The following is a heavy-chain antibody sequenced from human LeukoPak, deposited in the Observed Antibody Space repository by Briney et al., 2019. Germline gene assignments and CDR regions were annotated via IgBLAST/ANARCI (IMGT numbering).Heavy chain of an antibody. V-gene: IGHV4-59*01. J-gene: IGHJ4*02. D-gene: IGHD5-18*01. CDR2: IYYSGST. CDR1: GVSISSYY. Sequence: PSETLSLTCTVSGVSISSYYWSWIRQPPGQGLEGIGYIYYSGSTNYNPSLNSRVTISVDTSKNQFSLKLSSVTAADTAVYYCARGTWIQLWSPFDYWGQGTLVTVSS. CDR3: ARGTWIQLWSPFDY.